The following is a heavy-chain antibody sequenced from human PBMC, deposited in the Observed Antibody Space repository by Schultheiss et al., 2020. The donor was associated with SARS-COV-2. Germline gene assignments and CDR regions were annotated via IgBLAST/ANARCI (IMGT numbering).Heavy chain of an antibody. CDR1: GFTFSSYS. J-gene: IGHJ4*02. CDR3: ARGVNGDIVVVPAAEFPPFDY. V-gene: IGHV3-33*08. Sequence: GGSLRLSCAASGFTFSSYSMNWVRQAPGKGLEWVAVIWYDGSNKYYADSVKGRFTISRDNSKNTLYLQMNSLRAEDTAVYYCARGVNGDIVVVPAAEFPPFDYWGQGTLVTVSS. D-gene: IGHD2-2*01. CDR2: IWYDGSNK.